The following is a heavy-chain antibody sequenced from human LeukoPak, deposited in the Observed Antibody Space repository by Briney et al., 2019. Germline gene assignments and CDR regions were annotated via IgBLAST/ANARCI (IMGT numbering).Heavy chain of an antibody. V-gene: IGHV3-21*01. J-gene: IGHJ4*02. CDR3: ARGERGSGFDY. CDR1: GFTFSSYS. CDR2: ISSSSSYI. Sequence: GGSLRLSCAASGFTFSSYSMNWVRQAPGKGLEWVSSISSSSSYIYHADSVKGRFTISRDNAKNSLYLQMNSLRAEDTAVYYCARGERGSGFDYWGQGTLVTVSS. D-gene: IGHD6-19*01.